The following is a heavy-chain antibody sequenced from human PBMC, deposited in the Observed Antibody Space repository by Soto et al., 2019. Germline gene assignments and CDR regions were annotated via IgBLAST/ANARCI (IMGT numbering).Heavy chain of an antibody. Sequence: SDHTLENPTQTLTLTCTFSGFSLSTSGMCVSWIRQPPGKALEWLALIDWDDDKYYSTSLKTRLTISKDTSKNQVVLTMTNMEPVDTATYYCARTRVDIVAKGFDHWGQGTLVTVSS. D-gene: IGHD5-12*01. CDR2: IDWDDDK. V-gene: IGHV2-70*01. CDR3: ARTRVDIVAKGFDH. CDR1: GFSLSTSGMC. J-gene: IGHJ5*02.